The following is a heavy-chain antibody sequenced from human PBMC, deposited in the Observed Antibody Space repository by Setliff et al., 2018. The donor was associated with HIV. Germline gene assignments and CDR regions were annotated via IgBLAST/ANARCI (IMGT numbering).Heavy chain of an antibody. CDR3: ARVSSFNKIIREAFDI. CDR2: INPNRGDT. CDR1: GYTFTGYF. J-gene: IGHJ3*02. V-gene: IGHV1-2*06. D-gene: IGHD3-10*01. Sequence: GASVKVSCKASGYTFTGYFIHWVRQAPGQGLEWMGQINPNRGDTKSHHKFADRLIMSRDTSLTTVYMELTSLRSYDTAVYYCARVSSFNKIIREAFDIWGQGTLVTVSS.